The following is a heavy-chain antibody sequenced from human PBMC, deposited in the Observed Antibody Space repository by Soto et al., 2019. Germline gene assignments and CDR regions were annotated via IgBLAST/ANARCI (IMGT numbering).Heavy chain of an antibody. CDR3: ARGTVAGTAYYYYYYGMDV. CDR1: GGSFSGYY. CDR2: INHSGST. V-gene: IGHV4-34*01. J-gene: IGHJ6*02. Sequence: SETLSLTCAVYGGSFSGYYWSWIRQPPGKGLEWIGEINHSGSTNYNPSLKSRVTISVDTSKNQFSLKLSSVTAADTAVYYCARGTVAGTAYYYYYYGMDVWGQGTTVTVSS. D-gene: IGHD6-19*01.